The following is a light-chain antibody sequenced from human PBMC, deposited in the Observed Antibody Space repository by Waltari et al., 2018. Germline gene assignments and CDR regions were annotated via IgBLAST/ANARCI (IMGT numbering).Light chain of an antibody. Sequence: SSELTQPPSVSVSPGQTARIPCSGDALPKQFAHWYQHKPGRAPMTVIYKDTERPSGMPERFSGSTSGTTVTLTISGVQEEDEAVYYCQSRDNNASYWVLGGGTQLTV. CDR3: QSRDNNASYWV. J-gene: IGLJ3*02. V-gene: IGLV3-25*03. CDR2: KDT. CDR1: ALPKQF.